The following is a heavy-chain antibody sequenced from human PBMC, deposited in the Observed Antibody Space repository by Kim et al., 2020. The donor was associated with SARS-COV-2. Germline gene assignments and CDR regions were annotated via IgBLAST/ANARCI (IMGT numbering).Heavy chain of an antibody. CDR3: ARAHQLAPRGYGMDV. Sequence: SETLSLTCAVSGDYVATDFWTWVRQAPGKGLDWLGYVSYSGGSDYNPNLRGRLTISVDASRTHVSLRLTSLTAADTGVYFCARAHQLAPRGYGMDVWGQGTSVIVSS. CDR1: GDYVATDF. J-gene: IGHJ6*02. V-gene: IGHV4-59*02. CDR2: VSYSGGS. D-gene: IGHD1-1*01.